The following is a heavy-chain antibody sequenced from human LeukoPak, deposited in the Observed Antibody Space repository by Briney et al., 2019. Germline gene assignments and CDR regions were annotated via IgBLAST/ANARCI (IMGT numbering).Heavy chain of an antibody. CDR2: IYYSGST. Sequence: SETLSLTCTVSGGSISSYYWSWIRQPPGKGLEWIGYIYYSGSTNYNPSLKSRVTISVDTSKNQFSLKLSSVTAADTALYYCARSAYYYDSSGYSLLRYWGQGTLVTVSS. D-gene: IGHD3-22*01. J-gene: IGHJ4*02. CDR1: GGSISSYY. CDR3: ARSAYYYDSSGYSLLRY. V-gene: IGHV4-59*01.